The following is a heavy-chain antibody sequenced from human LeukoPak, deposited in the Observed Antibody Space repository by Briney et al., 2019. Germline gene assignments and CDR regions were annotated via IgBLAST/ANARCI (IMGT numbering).Heavy chain of an antibody. D-gene: IGHD3-22*01. CDR3: ARVKVRGYYYDSSGYYSFDF. V-gene: IGHV4-34*01. CDR1: GGSFSGYY. J-gene: IGHJ4*02. Sequence: KTSETLSLTCAVYGGSFSGYYWSWIRQPPGKGLEWIGEINHSGSTNYNPSLKSRVTISVDTSKNQFSLKLSSVTAADTAVYYCARVKVRGYYYDSSGYYSFDFWGQGTLVTVSS. CDR2: INHSGST.